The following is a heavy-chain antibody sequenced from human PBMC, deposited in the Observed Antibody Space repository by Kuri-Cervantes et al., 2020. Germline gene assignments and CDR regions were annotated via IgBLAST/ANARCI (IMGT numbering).Heavy chain of an antibody. Sequence: ASVKVSCKASGYTFTSYGISWVRQAPGQGLEWMGWISAYNGNTNYAQKLQGRVTMTTDTSTSTAYMELRSLRSDDTAVYYCARDFTVNWRLPLYVGDYWGQGTLVTVSS. CDR1: GYTFTSYG. J-gene: IGHJ4*02. CDR3: ARDFTVNWRLPLYVGDY. D-gene: IGHD1-26*01. CDR2: ISAYNGNT. V-gene: IGHV1-18*01.